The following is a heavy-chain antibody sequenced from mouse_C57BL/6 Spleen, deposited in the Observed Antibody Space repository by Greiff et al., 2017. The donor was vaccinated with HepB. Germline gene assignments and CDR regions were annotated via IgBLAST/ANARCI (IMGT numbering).Heavy chain of an antibody. J-gene: IGHJ4*01. Sequence: EVKVVESEGGLVQPGSSMKLSCTASGFTFSDYYMAWVRQVPEKGLEWVANINYDGSSTYYLDSLKSRFIISRDNAKNMLYLQMSSLKSEDTATYYCARVDDGSYYAMDYWGQGTSVTVSS. V-gene: IGHV5-16*01. CDR1: GFTFSDYY. CDR2: INYDGSST. CDR3: ARVDDGSYYAMDY. D-gene: IGHD2-3*01.